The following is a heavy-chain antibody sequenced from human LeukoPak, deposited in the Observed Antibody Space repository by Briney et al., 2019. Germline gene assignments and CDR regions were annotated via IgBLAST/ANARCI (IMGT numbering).Heavy chain of an antibody. J-gene: IGHJ3*02. D-gene: IGHD1-26*01. V-gene: IGHV3-15*01. CDR3: ATDPGEWEPI. CDR1: GFTFSNAW. CDR2: IKSKTDGGTS. Sequence: GGSLRLSCAASGFTFSNAWMSWVRQAPGEGLEWVGRIKSKTDGGTSDYAAPVQGRFTISRDDSKNTLYLQMNSLKIEDTAVYYCATDPGEWEPIWGQGTMVTVSS.